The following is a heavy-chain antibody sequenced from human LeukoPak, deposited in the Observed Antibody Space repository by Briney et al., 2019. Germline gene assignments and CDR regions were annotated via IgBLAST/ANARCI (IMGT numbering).Heavy chain of an antibody. V-gene: IGHV4-59*01. D-gene: IGHD3-22*01. Sequence: SETLSLTCTVSGDSISGYYWSWIRQSPGKGLEWIAYIHYSGRTNYNPSLKSRVTISVDTSKNQFSLKLTSVTAAGTAVYYCARDRPGDSSLDYWGRGTLVTVSS. CDR3: ARDRPGDSSLDY. J-gene: IGHJ4*02. CDR2: IHYSGRT. CDR1: GDSISGYY.